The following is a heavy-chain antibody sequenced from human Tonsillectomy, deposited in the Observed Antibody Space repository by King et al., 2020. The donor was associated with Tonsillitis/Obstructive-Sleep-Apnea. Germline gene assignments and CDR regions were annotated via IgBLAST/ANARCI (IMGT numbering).Heavy chain of an antibody. CDR2: IGSSGTTR. Sequence: QLVQSGGGLVQPGGSLRLSCAASGFTFRSYEMNWVRQAPGKGLEWVSYIGSSGTTRYNADSVKGRFTISRDNAKNSLYLQMNSLRAEDTAVYYCARVGFEYCISTSCSPLDYWGQGTLVTVSS. V-gene: IGHV3-48*03. D-gene: IGHD2-2*01. CDR1: GFTFRSYE. J-gene: IGHJ4*02. CDR3: ARVGFEYCISTSCSPLDY.